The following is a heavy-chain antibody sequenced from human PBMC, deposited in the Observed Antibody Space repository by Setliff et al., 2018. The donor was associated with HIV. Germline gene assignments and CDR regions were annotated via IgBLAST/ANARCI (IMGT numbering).Heavy chain of an antibody. CDR1: GGSTDSGSYY. CDR3: ARIGSGWSVGWFDP. D-gene: IGHD6-13*01. J-gene: IGHJ5*02. V-gene: IGHV4-39*01. Sequence: SETLSLTCAVSGGSTDSGSYYWAWIRQPPGKGLEWIGSMYYTGSTYYNPSLKSRVTISIDTSKNQLSLKLRSVTAADTAVYYCARIGSGWSVGWFDPWGQGTLVTVSS. CDR2: MYYTGST.